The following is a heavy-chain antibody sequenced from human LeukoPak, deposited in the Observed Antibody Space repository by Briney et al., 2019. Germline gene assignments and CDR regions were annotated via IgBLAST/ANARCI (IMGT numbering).Heavy chain of an antibody. V-gene: IGHV4-31*03. CDR1: GGSISSGGYY. Sequence: NPSETLSLTCTVSGGSISSGGYYWSWIRQHPGKGLEWIGYIYYSGSTYYNPSLKSRVTISVDTSKNQFSLKLSSVTAADTAVYYCARDDGSGLGPYFDYWGQGTLVTVSS. CDR3: ARDDGSGLGPYFDY. D-gene: IGHD6-19*01. CDR2: IYYSGST. J-gene: IGHJ4*02.